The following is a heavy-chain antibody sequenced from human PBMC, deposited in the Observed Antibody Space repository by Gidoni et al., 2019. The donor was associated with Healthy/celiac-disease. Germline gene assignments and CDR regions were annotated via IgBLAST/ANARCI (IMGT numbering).Heavy chain of an antibody. D-gene: IGHD3-22*01. CDR1: GSTFTRYD. V-gene: IGHV1-8*01. CDR2: RNPNSGNT. Sequence: QVQLVQSGAEVKKPGASVKVSCKASGSTFTRYDINWVRTDTGQGLEWMGWRNPNSGNTGYAQKFQGRVTMTRNTSISTGYMGVSSLRSEDTAVEYWARGFYYDSSGYYPGDYWGQGTLVTVSS. CDR3: ARGFYYDSSGYYPGDY. J-gene: IGHJ4*02.